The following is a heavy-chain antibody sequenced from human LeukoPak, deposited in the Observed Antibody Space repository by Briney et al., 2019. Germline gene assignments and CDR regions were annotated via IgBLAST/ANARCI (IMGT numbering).Heavy chain of an antibody. J-gene: IGHJ3*02. CDR1: GGSINSYY. CDR2: IYYSGST. CDR3: ARAGGDAFDI. V-gene: IGHV4-59*01. D-gene: IGHD1-26*01. Sequence: KTSETLSLTCTVSGGSINSYYWSWIRQPPGKGLEWIGYIYYSGSTNYNPSLKSRVTISVDTSKNQFSLKLSSVTAADTAVYYCARAGGDAFDIWGQGTMVTVSS.